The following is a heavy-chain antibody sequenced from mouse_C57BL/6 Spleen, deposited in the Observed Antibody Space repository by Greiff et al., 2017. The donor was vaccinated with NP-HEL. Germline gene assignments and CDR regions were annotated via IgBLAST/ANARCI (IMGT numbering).Heavy chain of an antibody. D-gene: IGHD1-1*01. Sequence: QVQLKESGAELVRPGASVTLSCKASGYTFTDYEMHWVKQTPVHGLEWIGAIDPETGGTAYNQKFKGKAILTADKSSSTAYMELRSLTSEDSAVYYCTRRGYYGSILYAMDYWGQGTSVTVSS. CDR3: TRRGYYGSILYAMDY. V-gene: IGHV1-15*01. CDR2: IDPETGGT. J-gene: IGHJ4*01. CDR1: GYTFTDYE.